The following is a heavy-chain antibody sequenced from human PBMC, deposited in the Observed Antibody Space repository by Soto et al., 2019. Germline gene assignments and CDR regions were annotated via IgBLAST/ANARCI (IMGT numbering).Heavy chain of an antibody. V-gene: IGHV3-30-3*01. J-gene: IGHJ1*01. CDR1: GLTCSSAI. Sequence: QVQFVESGGGLVHPGRSLRLSCAASGLTCSSAIMHWVRQTPRKGLEWIALISRDGTGHIFADSLNGRFTISRDNSRDTQYLQMNSLTTEDTGIYYCAREEESCGHAGTFLYWVQGTLVTVST. D-gene: IGHD2-21*01. CDR2: ISRDGTGH. CDR3: AREEESCGHAGTFLY.